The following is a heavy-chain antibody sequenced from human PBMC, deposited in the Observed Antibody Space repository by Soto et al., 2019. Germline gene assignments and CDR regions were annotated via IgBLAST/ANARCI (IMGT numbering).Heavy chain of an antibody. CDR3: ARDRGGYNFYYYYYGMDV. V-gene: IGHV4-61*01. CDR1: GGSVSSGSYY. D-gene: IGHD5-12*01. CDR2: IYYSGST. J-gene: IGHJ6*02. Sequence: TSETLSLTCTVSGGSVSSGSYYWSWIRQPPGKGLEWIGYIYYSGSTNYNPSLKSRVTISVDTSKNQFSLKLSSVTAADTAVYYCARDRGGYNFYYYYYGMDVWGQGTTVTVSS.